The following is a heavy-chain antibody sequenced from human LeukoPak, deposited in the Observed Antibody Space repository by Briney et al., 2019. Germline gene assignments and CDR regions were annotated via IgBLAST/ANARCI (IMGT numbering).Heavy chain of an antibody. V-gene: IGHV4-4*02. CDR3: ARVEGDEWELAHFDY. Sequence: PSETLSLTCVVSGGSISSNNWWSWVRQPPGKGLRGLGEINHSGSTNYAPSLKSRVTISVDTSKNQFSLKLSSVTAADTAVYYCARVEGDEWELAHFDYWGQGTLVTVSS. J-gene: IGHJ4*02. CDR2: INHSGST. D-gene: IGHD1-26*01. CDR1: GGSISSNNW.